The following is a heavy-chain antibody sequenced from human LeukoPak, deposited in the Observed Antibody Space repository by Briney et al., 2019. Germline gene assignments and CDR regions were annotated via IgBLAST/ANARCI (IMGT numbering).Heavy chain of an antibody. D-gene: IGHD6-19*01. V-gene: IGHV1-46*01. CDR3: ARLLPPAGSAFDI. CDR2: INPSGGST. CDR1: GYTFTSYY. Sequence: ASVKVSCKASGYTFTSYYMHWVRQAPGQGLEWMGIINPSGGSTSYAQKFQGRVTMTRDTSTSTVYMDLSSLRSEDTAVSYCARLLPPAGSAFDIWGQGTMVTVSS. J-gene: IGHJ3*02.